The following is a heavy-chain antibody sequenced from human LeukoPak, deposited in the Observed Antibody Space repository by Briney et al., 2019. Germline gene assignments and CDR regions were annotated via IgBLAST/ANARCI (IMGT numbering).Heavy chain of an antibody. CDR1: GGTFSSYA. J-gene: IGHJ1*01. D-gene: IGHD6-13*01. Sequence: SSVKVSCKASGGTFSSYAISWVRQAPGQGLEWMGRIIPIFGTANYAQKFQGRVTITTDESTSTAYMELSSLRSDDTAVYYCAPSRWYSSSWSDFQHWGQGTLVTVSS. CDR3: APSRWYSSSWSDFQH. CDR2: IIPIFGTA. V-gene: IGHV1-69*05.